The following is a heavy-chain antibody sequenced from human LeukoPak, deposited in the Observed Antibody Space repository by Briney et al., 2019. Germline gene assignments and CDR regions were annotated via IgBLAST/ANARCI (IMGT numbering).Heavy chain of an antibody. CDR2: IFPIFGTA. CDR3: ARARGSSWRFDY. J-gene: IGHJ4*02. D-gene: IGHD6-13*01. CDR1: GGTFSSYA. Sequence: SVKVSCKASGGTFSSYAISWVRQAPGQGLKWMGGIFPIFGTANYAQKFQGRVTITTDESTSTAYMELSSLRSGDTAVYYCARARGSSWRFDYWGQGTLVTVSS. V-gene: IGHV1-69*05.